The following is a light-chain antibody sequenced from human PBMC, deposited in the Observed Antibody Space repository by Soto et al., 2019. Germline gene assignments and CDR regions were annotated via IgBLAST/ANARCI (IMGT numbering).Light chain of an antibody. CDR2: AAS. J-gene: IGKJ1*01. V-gene: IGKV1-8*01. CDR3: QHYNSYSEA. Sequence: AIRMTQSPSSLSASTGDRVTITCRASQGISSYLAWYQQKPGKAPKLLIFAASTLHAGVPSRFSGSGSGTEFTLTISSLQPDDFATYYCQHYNSYSEAFGQGTKVDIK. CDR1: QGISSY.